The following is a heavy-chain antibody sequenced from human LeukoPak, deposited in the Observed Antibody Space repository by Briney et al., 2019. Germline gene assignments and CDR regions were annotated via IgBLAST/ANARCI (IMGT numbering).Heavy chain of an antibody. Sequence: ASVKVSCKASGGTFSSYAISWVRQAPGRGLEWMGGIIPIFGTANYAQKFQGRVTITADESTSTAYMELSSLRSEDTAVYYCASSGDGYNYLQDDYWGQGTLVTVSS. D-gene: IGHD5-24*01. J-gene: IGHJ4*02. CDR2: IIPIFGTA. V-gene: IGHV1-69*13. CDR3: ASSGDGYNYLQDDY. CDR1: GGTFSSYA.